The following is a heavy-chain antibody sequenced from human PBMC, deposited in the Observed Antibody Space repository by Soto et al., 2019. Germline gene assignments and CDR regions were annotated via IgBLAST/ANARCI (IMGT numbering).Heavy chain of an antibody. CDR1: GFTVTNYG. Sequence: QVQLVESGGGVVQPGTSLRLSCAASGFTVTNYGMHWVRQARGKGLEWVATISNDGSKKYNADSVKGRFTISRDNSKNMLYLQMNSLRPEDTAVYYCAKDWAYRGDLDYWGQGTLVTVSS. CDR3: AKDWAYRGDLDY. J-gene: IGHJ4*02. D-gene: IGHD3-10*01. CDR2: ISNDGSKK. V-gene: IGHV3-30*18.